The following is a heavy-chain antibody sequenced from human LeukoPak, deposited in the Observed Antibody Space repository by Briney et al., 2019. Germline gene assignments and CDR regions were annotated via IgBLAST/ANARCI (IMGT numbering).Heavy chain of an antibody. Sequence: GASVKVSCKASGGTFSSYAISWVRQAPGQGLEWMGGIIPIFGTANYAQKFQGRVTITADESTSTAYMELSSLRSEDTAVYYCARSAHYYDSSGLTYWGQGTLVTVSS. D-gene: IGHD3-22*01. CDR3: ARSAHYYDSSGLTY. V-gene: IGHV1-69*13. CDR1: GGTFSSYA. J-gene: IGHJ4*02. CDR2: IIPIFGTA.